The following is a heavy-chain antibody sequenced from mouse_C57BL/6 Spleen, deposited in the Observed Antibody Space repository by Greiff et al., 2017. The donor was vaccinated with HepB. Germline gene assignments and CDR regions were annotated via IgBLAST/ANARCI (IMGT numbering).Heavy chain of an antibody. J-gene: IGHJ3*01. CDR3: ASYLEWCAD. CDR2: IRNKANGYTT. V-gene: IGHV7-3*01. CDR1: GFTFTDYY. Sequence: EVKVVESGGGLVQPGGSLSLSCAASGFTFTDYYMSWVRQPPGKALEWLGFIRNKANGYTTEYSASVTGRFTISRDNSQSILYLQMNALRAEDSATYYGASYLEWCADWGQGTLVTVSA.